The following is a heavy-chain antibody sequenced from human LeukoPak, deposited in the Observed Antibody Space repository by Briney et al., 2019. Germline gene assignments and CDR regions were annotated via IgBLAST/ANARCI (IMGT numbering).Heavy chain of an antibody. V-gene: IGHV3-23*01. D-gene: IGHD4-17*01. CDR2: ISGSDYST. CDR1: GFPFSSCA. J-gene: IGHJ4*02. Sequence: GASLRLSCAASGFPFSSCAMSWVRQAPGKGLEWISTISGSDYSTYYADSVKGRFTISRDNSKNTVYLQMNSLRAEDTALYYCAKDLYGDYDDDYLGQGTLVTVSS. CDR3: AKDLYGDYDDDY.